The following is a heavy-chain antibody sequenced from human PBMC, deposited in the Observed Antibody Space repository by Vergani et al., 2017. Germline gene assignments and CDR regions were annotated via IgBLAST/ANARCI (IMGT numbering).Heavy chain of an antibody. CDR1: GFTVSSNY. Sequence: EVQLVESGGGLVQPGRSLRLSCAASGFTVSSNYMSWVRQAPGKGLEWVSVIYSGGSTYYADSVKGRFIISRDDSKNTLYLQMSSLRVEDTAIYYCAELYGDDGYSPFWGQGTLVTVSS. D-gene: IGHD5-18*01. CDR2: IYSGGST. V-gene: IGHV3-66*01. CDR3: AELYGDDGYSPF. J-gene: IGHJ4*02.